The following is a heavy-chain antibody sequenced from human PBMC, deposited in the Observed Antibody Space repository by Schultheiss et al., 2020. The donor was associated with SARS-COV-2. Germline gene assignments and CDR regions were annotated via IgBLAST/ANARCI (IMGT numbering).Heavy chain of an antibody. J-gene: IGHJ4*02. CDR1: GGSISSGGYY. D-gene: IGHD3-22*01. V-gene: IGHV4-31*03. CDR2: IYYSGST. Sequence: SETLSLTCTVSGGSISSGGYYWSWIRQHPGKGLEWIGYIYYSGSTYYNPSLKSRVTISVDTSKNQFSLKLSSVTAADTAVYYCARDGTIWGYYDSSGYFDYWGQGTLVTVSS. CDR3: ARDGTIWGYYDSSGYFDY.